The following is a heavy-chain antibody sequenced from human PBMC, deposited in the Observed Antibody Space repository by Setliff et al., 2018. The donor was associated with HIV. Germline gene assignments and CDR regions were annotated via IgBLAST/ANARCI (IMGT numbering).Heavy chain of an antibody. CDR1: GFTFSSFG. CDR3: AKAWGSGYPSFESALMFDV. Sequence: LRLSCAASGFTFSSFGMHWVRQAPGKGLEWVSVIWYDGSNKYYGDSVKGRFTISRDNSKNTLYLQMNSLRAEDTATYYCAKAWGSGYPSFESALMFDVWGQGTLVTVSS. CDR2: IWYDGSNK. J-gene: IGHJ4*02. D-gene: IGHD3-16*01. V-gene: IGHV3-33*06.